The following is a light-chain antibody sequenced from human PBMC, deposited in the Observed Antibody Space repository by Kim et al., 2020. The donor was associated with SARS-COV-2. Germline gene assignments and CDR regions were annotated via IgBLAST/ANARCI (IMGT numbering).Light chain of an antibody. Sequence: DIQMTQSPSSLSASVGDRVAITCRARQSISSYLNWYQQKPGKAPKLLIYAASSLQSGVPSRFSGSGSGTDFTLTISSLQPDDFATYYHQRNNSVPPTSGQGTRLVIK. J-gene: IGKJ1*01. CDR3: QRNNSVPPT. CDR1: QSISSY. V-gene: IGKV1-39*01. CDR2: AAS.